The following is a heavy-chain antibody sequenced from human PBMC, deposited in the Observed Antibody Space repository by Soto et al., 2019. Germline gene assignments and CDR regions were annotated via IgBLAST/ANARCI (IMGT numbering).Heavy chain of an antibody. J-gene: IGHJ6*02. D-gene: IGHD6-6*01. V-gene: IGHV1-69*01. CDR1: GGTFSSYA. CDR3: ARGVAARPGVPDYYYYYGMDF. Sequence: QVQLVQSGAEVKKPGSSVKVSCKASGGTFSSYAISWVRQAPGQGLEWMGGIIPIFGKANYAQKFQGRVTITADESTSTAYMELSSLRSEDTAVYYCARGVAARPGVPDYYYYYGMDFWGQGTTVTVSS. CDR2: IIPIFGKA.